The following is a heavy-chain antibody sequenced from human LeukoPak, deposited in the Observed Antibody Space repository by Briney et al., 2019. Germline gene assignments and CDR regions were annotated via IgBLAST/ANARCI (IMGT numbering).Heavy chain of an antibody. CDR3: AKDDGPIAVAGCFDY. Sequence: GGSLRLSCAASGLTFSSYGMHWVRQAPGKGLEWVAFIRYDGSNEYYADSVKGRFTISRDNSKNTLYLQMNSLRAEDTAVYYCAKDDGPIAVAGCFDYWGQGTLVTVSS. V-gene: IGHV3-30*02. D-gene: IGHD6-19*01. CDR2: IRYDGSNE. J-gene: IGHJ4*02. CDR1: GLTFSSYG.